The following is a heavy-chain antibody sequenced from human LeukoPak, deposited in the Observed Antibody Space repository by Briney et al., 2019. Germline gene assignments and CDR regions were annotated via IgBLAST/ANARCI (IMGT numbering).Heavy chain of an antibody. CDR3: ASLSCSGGSCRDY. D-gene: IGHD2-15*01. CDR1: GGSFSGYY. Sequence: SETLSLTCAIYGGSFSGYYWSRIRQPPGKGLEWIGEINHSGSTNYNPSLKSRVTISVDTSKNQFSLKLSSVTAADTAVYYCASLSCSGGSCRDYWGQGTLVTVSS. CDR2: INHSGST. J-gene: IGHJ4*02. V-gene: IGHV4-34*01.